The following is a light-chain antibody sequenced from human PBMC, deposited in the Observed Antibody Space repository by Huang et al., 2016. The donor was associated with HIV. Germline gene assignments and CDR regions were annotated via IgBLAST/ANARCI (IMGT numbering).Light chain of an antibody. Sequence: DIQMTQSPSAMSASVGDRVTITCRASQDIDNYLAWFQQKPGKVPKRLIFAASGLQSRVPSRFSGSGSGTEFTLTISSLQPEDFATYYCLQYEDFEASTFGQGTRVEI. CDR1: QDIDNY. J-gene: IGKJ1*01. CDR3: LQYEDFEAST. V-gene: IGKV1-17*03. CDR2: AAS.